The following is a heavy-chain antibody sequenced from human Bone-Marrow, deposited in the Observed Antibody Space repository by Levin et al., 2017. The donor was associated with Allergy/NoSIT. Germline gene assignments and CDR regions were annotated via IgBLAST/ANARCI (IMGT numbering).Heavy chain of an antibody. V-gene: IGHV3-23*01. D-gene: IGHD6-19*01. Sequence: LSLTCAASGFTFRNSGMSWVRQAPGKGLEWVSGISESGSSTYSADSVKGRFTISRDNPKNTVYLQMDSLRVEDTAVYFCAKDGDSSGWYDKWGQGTLVAVSS. CDR2: ISESGSST. J-gene: IGHJ4*01. CDR3: AKDGDSSGWYDK. CDR1: GFTFRNSG.